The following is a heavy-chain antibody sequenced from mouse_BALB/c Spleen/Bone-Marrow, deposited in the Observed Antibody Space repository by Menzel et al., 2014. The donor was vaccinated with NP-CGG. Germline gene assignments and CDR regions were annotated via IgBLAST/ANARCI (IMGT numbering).Heavy chain of an antibody. CDR2: SRNKANGYTT. J-gene: IGHJ1*01. D-gene: IGHD1-1*02. CDR1: GFTFTDYY. Sequence: EVKVVESGGGLAQPGGSLILSCAPSGFTFTDYYMSWVRQPPGKALEWLGFSRNKANGYTTEYSASVKGRFTISRDNSQSILYLQMNTLRAEDSATYYCARDIYYDIYWYFDVWGAGTTVTVSS. V-gene: IGHV7-3*02. CDR3: ARDIYYDIYWYFDV.